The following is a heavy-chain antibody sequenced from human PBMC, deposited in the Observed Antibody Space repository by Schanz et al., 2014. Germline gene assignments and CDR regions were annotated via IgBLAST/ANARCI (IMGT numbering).Heavy chain of an antibody. V-gene: IGHV3-7*01. CDR2: IKKDGSEK. J-gene: IGHJ5*02. CDR3: ARGRVLES. Sequence: EVHLLESGGGLVQPGGSLRLSCAASGFTFSGFWMTWVRQAPGKGLEWVANIKKDGSEKYYVDSVKGRFTISRDNAKNSLFPQMNSLRPEDTAVYYCARGRVLESWGQGTLVTVSS. CDR1: GFTFSGFW. D-gene: IGHD1-1*01.